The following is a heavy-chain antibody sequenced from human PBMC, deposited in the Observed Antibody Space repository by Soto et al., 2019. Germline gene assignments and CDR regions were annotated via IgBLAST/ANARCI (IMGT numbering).Heavy chain of an antibody. CDR1: GYSISSSNW. CDR3: ARREIQGPIDY. D-gene: IGHD1-26*01. CDR2: IYYSGTT. Sequence: QVQLQESGPGLVKPSDTLSLTCAVSGYSISSSNWWGWIRQPPGKGLEWIGYIYYSGTTYYNPSLKSRVTMSVDTSKNQFSLTRTSVTAVDTAVYYCARREIQGPIDYWGQGTLVTVSS. V-gene: IGHV4-28*01. J-gene: IGHJ4*02.